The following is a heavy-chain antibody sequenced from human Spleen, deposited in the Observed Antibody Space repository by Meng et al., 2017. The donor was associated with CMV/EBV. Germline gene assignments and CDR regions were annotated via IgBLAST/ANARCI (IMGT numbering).Heavy chain of an antibody. CDR2: IYHSGRT. CDR1: GGSISSSSW. V-gene: IGHV4-4*02. Sequence: LPFAVSGGSISSSSWWSWVRQPPGKGLEWIGQIYHSGRTNYNPSLKSRVTISVDKSKNQFSLKLSSVTAADTAVYYCASADYNGFDPWGQGTLVTVSS. J-gene: IGHJ5*02. CDR3: ASADYNGFDP.